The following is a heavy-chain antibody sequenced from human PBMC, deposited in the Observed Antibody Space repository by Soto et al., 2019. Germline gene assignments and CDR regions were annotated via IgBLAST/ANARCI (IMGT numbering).Heavy chain of an antibody. CDR3: AKHPPNWNYGYFKQ. CDR1: GFTFSSYA. CDR2: ISDGTGTT. V-gene: IGHV3-23*01. D-gene: IGHD1-7*01. Sequence: PGGSLILSCAASGFTFSSYAMSWVRQAPGKGLEWVSTISDGTGTTYYADSVKGRFTISRDNSKNTLYLQMSSLRVEDTAVYYCAKHPPNWNYGYFKQWGQGTPVTVSS. J-gene: IGHJ1*01.